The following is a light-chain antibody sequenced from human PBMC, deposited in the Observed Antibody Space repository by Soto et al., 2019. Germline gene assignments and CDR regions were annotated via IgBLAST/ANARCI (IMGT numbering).Light chain of an antibody. CDR3: QQYGSSPTT. CDR1: QSVSSIY. Sequence: EIVLTQSPGTPSLSPGERATLSCRASQSVSSIYLAWYQQKPGQAPRLLIHGSSSRATGIPDRFSGSGSGTDFTLTISRLEPEDFAVYYCQQYGSSPTTFGQGTKLEI. CDR2: GSS. J-gene: IGKJ2*01. V-gene: IGKV3-20*01.